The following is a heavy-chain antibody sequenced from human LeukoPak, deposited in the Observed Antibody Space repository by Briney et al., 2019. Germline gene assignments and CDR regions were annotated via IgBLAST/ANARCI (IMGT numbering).Heavy chain of an antibody. CDR1: GYTFTTYG. D-gene: IGHD2-21*01. J-gene: IGHJ5*02. Sequence: GASVTVSCKASGYTFTTYGISWVRQAPGQGLEWMGWISVYNGDTNYAQKFQGRVTMTTDTSTSTVYMEVRSLTSDDTAMYYCARDRIPVRPGWFDHWGQGTLVSVPS. CDR2: ISVYNGDT. CDR3: ARDRIPVRPGWFDH. V-gene: IGHV1-18*01.